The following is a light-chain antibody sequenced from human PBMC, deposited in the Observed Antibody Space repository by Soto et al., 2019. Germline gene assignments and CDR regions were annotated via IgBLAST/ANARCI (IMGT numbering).Light chain of an antibody. Sequence: AIQMTQSPSSLSAHVGDRVIITCRASQAIRTELGWYQQRPGKAPKLLIYGTSNLQSGVPSRFSGSGSGTDFTLTINGLQPEDFATYYCLQDYSYPRTFGQGTKVDIK. CDR2: GTS. J-gene: IGKJ1*01. V-gene: IGKV1-6*01. CDR1: QAIRTE. CDR3: LQDYSYPRT.